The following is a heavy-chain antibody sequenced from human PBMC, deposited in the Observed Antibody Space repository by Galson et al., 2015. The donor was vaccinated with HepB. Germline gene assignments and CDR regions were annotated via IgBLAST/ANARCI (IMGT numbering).Heavy chain of an antibody. CDR2: ISSGSTYI. J-gene: IGHJ4*02. CDR3: ARGEIRSYHRADY. D-gene: IGHD1-26*01. CDR1: GFTFSSYT. V-gene: IGHV3-21*06. Sequence: SLRLSCAASGFTFSSYTMNWVRQAPGKGLEWVSSISSGSTYIYYADSVKGRLTISGDNAKNSLYLQMNSLGAEDTAMYYCARGEIRSYHRADYWGQGTLVTVSS.